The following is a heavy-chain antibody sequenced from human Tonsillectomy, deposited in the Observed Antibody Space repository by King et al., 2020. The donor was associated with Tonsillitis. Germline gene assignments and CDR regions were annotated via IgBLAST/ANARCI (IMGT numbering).Heavy chain of an antibody. V-gene: IGHV3-30*02. CDR3: SKGGGNGDPSHCFDY. D-gene: IGHD4-17*01. CDR1: GFTFISYG. J-gene: IGHJ4*02. Sequence: VQLVESGGGVVQPGGSLRLSCAASGFTFISYGMHWVRQAPGKGLEWGAFIRYDGSNKYYEDSVKGRFTISRDNSKNTLYLQMNSLRLDDTAVYYCSKGGGNGDPSHCFDYWGQGTLVTVSS. CDR2: IRYDGSNK.